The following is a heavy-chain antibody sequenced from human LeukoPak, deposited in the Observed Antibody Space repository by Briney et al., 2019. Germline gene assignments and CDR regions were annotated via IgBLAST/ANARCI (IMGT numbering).Heavy chain of an antibody. J-gene: IGHJ4*02. D-gene: IGHD6-19*01. Sequence: PSETLSLTCTVSGGSISSSSYYWGRIRQPPGKGLEWIGSIYYSGSTYYNPSLKSRVTISVDTSKNQFSLKLSSVTAADTAVYYCARHLIAVAGNYFDYWGQGTVVTVSS. V-gene: IGHV4-39*01. CDR3: ARHLIAVAGNYFDY. CDR1: GGSISSSSYY. CDR2: IYYSGST.